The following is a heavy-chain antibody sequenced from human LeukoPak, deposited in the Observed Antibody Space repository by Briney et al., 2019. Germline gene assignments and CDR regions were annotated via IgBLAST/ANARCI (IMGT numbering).Heavy chain of an antibody. CDR3: ARASSGWYRRFDY. CDR2: INHSGST. J-gene: IGHJ4*02. Sequence: PSETLSLTCAVYGGSFSGYYWSWIRQPPGEGLEWIGEINHSGSTNYNPSLKSRVTISVDTSKNQFSLKLSSVTAADTAVYYCARASSGWYRRFDYWGQGTLVTVSS. V-gene: IGHV4-34*01. D-gene: IGHD6-19*01. CDR1: GGSFSGYY.